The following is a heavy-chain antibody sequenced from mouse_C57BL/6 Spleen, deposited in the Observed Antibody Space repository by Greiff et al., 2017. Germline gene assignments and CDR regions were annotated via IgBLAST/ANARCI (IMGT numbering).Heavy chain of an antibody. CDR1: GYTFTSYW. D-gene: IGHD1-1*01. V-gene: IGHV1-64*01. Sequence: QVQLQQSGAELVKPGASVKLSCKASGYTFTSYWMHWVKQRPGQGLEWIGMIHPNSGSTNYNEKFKSKATLTVDQSSSTAYMQLSSLTSEDAAVYNCANDATGNPCYFDVWGTGTTCTVSS. J-gene: IGHJ1*03. CDR3: ANDATGNPCYFDV. CDR2: IHPNSGST.